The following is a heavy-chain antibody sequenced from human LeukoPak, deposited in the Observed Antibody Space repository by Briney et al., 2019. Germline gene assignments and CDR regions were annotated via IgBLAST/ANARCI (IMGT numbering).Heavy chain of an antibody. V-gene: IGHV3-66*01. Sequence: GESLRLSCTASGFTFSITYMAWVRQAPGKGLEWVSVIYGGCDAYYADSVKGRFIIARDNSKKTLSLQMNNLRVDDTAVYYWARVQFQWFDPWGPGTLVTVSS. CDR3: ARVQFQWFDP. D-gene: IGHD6-19*01. CDR2: IYGGCDA. J-gene: IGHJ5*02. CDR1: GFTFSITY.